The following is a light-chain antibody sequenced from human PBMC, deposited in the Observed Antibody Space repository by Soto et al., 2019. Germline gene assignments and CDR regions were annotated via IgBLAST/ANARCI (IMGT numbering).Light chain of an antibody. Sequence: IQMTQSPSSLSASVGDRVTLTCRASRNISSDLNWYQQKPGKAPKLLIYRASTLQNGVPSRFSGSGSATDFTLTITTLXPEDFATYSCQQSYSTLPYTFGQGTKVDIK. V-gene: IGKV1-39*01. J-gene: IGKJ2*01. CDR2: RAS. CDR1: RNISSD. CDR3: QQSYSTLPYT.